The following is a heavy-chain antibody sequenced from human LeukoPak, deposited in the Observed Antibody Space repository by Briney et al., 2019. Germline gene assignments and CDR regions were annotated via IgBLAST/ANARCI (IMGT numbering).Heavy chain of an antibody. CDR2: TYYRSKWYN. D-gene: IGHD5-12*01. V-gene: IGHV6-1*01. CDR1: GDTVSSNSAT. J-gene: IGHJ4*02. Sequence: SQTLSLTCAISGDTVSSNSATWHWIRQSPSRGLEWLGRTYYRSKWYNEYAVSVKSRITINPDTSKNHFSLQLNSVTPEDTAVYYCARRGQQVAFDYWSQGTLVTVSS. CDR3: ARRGQQVAFDY.